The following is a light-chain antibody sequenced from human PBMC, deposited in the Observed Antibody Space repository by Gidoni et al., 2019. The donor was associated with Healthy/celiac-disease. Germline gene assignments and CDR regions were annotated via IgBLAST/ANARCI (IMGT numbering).Light chain of an antibody. V-gene: IGLV1-40*01. Sequence: QSVLTQPPSVSGPPGQRVTISCTGRGSNIGAGYDVHWYKQLPGTAPKLLMYGNINRPSGVPDRFSGSKSGTSVSLAITGLQAEDEADYYCQSFDSSLSGVVFGGGTKL. CDR1: GSNIGAGYD. CDR2: GNI. J-gene: IGLJ2*01. CDR3: QSFDSSLSGVV.